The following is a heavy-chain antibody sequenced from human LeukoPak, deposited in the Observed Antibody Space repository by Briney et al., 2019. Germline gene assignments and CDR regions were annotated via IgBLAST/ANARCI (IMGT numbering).Heavy chain of an antibody. CDR3: ARELGSSWYGVRYYYYYYMDV. D-gene: IGHD6-13*01. Sequence: PSETLSLTCTVSGGSISSYYWSWIRQPPGKGLEWIGYIYYSGSTNYNPSLKSRVTISVDTSKNQFSLKLSSVTAADTAVYYCARELGSSWYGVRYYYYYYMDVWGKGTTVTVSS. CDR2: IYYSGST. J-gene: IGHJ6*03. V-gene: IGHV4-59*12. CDR1: GGSISSYY.